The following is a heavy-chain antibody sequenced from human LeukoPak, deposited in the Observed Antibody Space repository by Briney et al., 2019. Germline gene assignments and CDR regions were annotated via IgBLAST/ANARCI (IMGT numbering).Heavy chain of an antibody. V-gene: IGHV3-48*01. J-gene: IGHJ4*02. CDR1: GFSLSNFA. CDR3: ARKVAGFDY. D-gene: IGHD6-19*01. CDR2: ISSSSSTI. Sequence: PGGSLRLSCAASGFSLSNFAVNWVRQAPGKGLEWVSYISSSSSTIYYADSVKGRFTISRDNAKNSLYLQMNSLRAEDTAVYYCARKVAGFDYWGQGTLVTVSS.